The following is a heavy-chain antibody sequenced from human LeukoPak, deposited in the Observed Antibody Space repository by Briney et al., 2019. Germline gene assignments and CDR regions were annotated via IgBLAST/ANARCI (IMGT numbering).Heavy chain of an antibody. CDR2: INAGNGNT. CDR3: PRSYSSGWQYFDY. J-gene: IGHJ4*02. V-gene: IGHV1-3*01. CDR1: GYTFTSYA. D-gene: IGHD6-19*01. Sequence: ASVKVSCKASGYTFTSYAMHWVRQAPGQRLEWMGWINAGNGNTKYSQKFQGRVTITRDTSASTAYMELSSLRSEDTAVYYCPRSYSSGWQYFDYWGQGTLVTVSS.